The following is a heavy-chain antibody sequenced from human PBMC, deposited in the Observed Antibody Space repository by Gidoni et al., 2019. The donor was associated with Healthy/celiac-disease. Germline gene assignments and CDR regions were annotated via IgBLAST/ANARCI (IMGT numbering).Heavy chain of an antibody. V-gene: IGHV4-39*07. Sequence: QLQLQESGPGLVKPSETLSLTCTVSGGYISSSSYYWGWIRQPPGKGLGVIGSIYYSGSTYYNPSLKSRVTISVDTSKNQFSLKLSAVTAADTAVYYCAREIRILNWCDPWGQGTLVTVSS. CDR1: GGYISSSSYY. CDR2: IYYSGST. CDR3: AREIRILNWCDP. J-gene: IGHJ5*02. D-gene: IGHD4-17*01.